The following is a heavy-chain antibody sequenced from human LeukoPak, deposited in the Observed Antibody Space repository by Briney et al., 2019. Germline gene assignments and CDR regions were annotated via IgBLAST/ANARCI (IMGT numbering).Heavy chain of an antibody. Sequence: PSETLSLTCTVSGGSISSSSYYWGWIRQPPGKGLEWIGSIYYSGGTYYNPSLKSRVTISVDTPKNQFSLKLSSVTAADTAVYYCARFEGRGWGVNWFDPWGQGTLVTVSS. CDR1: GGSISSSSYY. J-gene: IGHJ5*02. D-gene: IGHD6-19*01. CDR3: ARFEGRGWGVNWFDP. CDR2: IYYSGGT. V-gene: IGHV4-39*01.